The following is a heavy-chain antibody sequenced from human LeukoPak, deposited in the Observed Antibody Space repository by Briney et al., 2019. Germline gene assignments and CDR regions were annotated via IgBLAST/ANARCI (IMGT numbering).Heavy chain of an antibody. CDR1: GGSLISTTYY. J-gene: IGHJ3*01. D-gene: IGHD3-16*02. CDR3: ARAPRTGAWDMITFGGVIVHGDAFDF. Sequence: SGTLSLTCAVSGGSLISTTYYWGWIRQPPGKGLEWIGSIYYSGSTYYNPSLKSRVTVSVDMSKNQFSLQLSSVTAADTAVYYCARAPRTGAWDMITFGGVIVHGDAFDFWGQGTMVTVSS. CDR2: IYYSGST. V-gene: IGHV4-39*07.